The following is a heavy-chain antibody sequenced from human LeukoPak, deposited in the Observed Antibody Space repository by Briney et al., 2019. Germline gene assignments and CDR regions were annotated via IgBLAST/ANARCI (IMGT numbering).Heavy chain of an antibody. CDR2: ITYRGAT. D-gene: IGHD5-24*01. CDR1: GGSMSSYY. V-gene: IGHV4-59*01. Sequence: SETLSLTCTVSGGSMSSYYWSWIRQSPGGGLDWIGFITYRGATNYNPSLKSRVTISIDTSKNQFFLNLNPVTAADTAVYYCAKSSETPTIVDYWGQGTLVTVSS. CDR3: AKSSETPTIVDY. J-gene: IGHJ4*02.